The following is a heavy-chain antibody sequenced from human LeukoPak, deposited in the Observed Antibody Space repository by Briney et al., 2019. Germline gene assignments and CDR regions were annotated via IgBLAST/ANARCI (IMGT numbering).Heavy chain of an antibody. D-gene: IGHD1-1*01. CDR2: IYTSGST. CDR1: GDSIRSSSYY. Sequence: PSQTLSLTCTVSGDSIRSSSYYWSWIGQPAGKGLEWMGRIYTSGSTNHNPSPKSRVTISLDTSKNQSSPMLSSVAAADPAVYYCARTGGRYWFDPWGQGTLVTVSS. CDR3: ARTGGRYWFDP. J-gene: IGHJ5*02. V-gene: IGHV4-61*02.